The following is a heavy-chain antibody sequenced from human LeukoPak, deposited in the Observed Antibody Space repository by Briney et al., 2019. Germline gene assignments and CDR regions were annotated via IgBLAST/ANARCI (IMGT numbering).Heavy chain of an antibody. V-gene: IGHV1-69*05. CDR2: IIPIFGTA. Sequence: GASVTVSFKASGGTFIIYAISWVRQAPGQGLEWMGGIIPIFGTANYAQKFQGRVTITTDESTSTAYMELSSLRSEDTAVYYCARGPELERFDYWGQGTLVTVSS. D-gene: IGHD1-1*01. CDR3: ARGPELERFDY. CDR1: GGTFIIYA. J-gene: IGHJ4*02.